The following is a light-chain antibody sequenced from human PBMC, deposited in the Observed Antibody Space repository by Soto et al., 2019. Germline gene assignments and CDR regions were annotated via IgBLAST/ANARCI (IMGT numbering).Light chain of an antibody. Sequence: EIVLTQSPGTLSLSPGERATLSCRTSRRVSSDFLAWYQQKAGQAPRLLIYGPSNRATGVPDRFIGGGSGTDFTLTISRLEPEDFAVYYCQQFGSTPRTFGQGTKVDIK. CDR3: QQFGSTPRT. V-gene: IGKV3-20*01. CDR1: RRVSSDF. CDR2: GPS. J-gene: IGKJ1*01.